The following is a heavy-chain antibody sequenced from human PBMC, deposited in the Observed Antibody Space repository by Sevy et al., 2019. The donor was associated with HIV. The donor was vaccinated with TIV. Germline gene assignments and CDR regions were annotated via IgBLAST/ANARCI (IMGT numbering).Heavy chain of an antibody. CDR3: AMNYYDSSGSSFFFDY. V-gene: IGHV3-33*01. J-gene: IGHJ4*02. CDR2: IWYDGSNK. D-gene: IGHD3-22*01. Sequence: GGSLRLSCAASGFTFSSYGMHWVRQAPGKGLEWVAVIWYDGSNKYHADSVKGRFTISRDNSKNTLYLQMNSLRAEDTVVYYCAMNYYDSSGSSFFFDYWGQGTLVTVSS. CDR1: GFTFSSYG.